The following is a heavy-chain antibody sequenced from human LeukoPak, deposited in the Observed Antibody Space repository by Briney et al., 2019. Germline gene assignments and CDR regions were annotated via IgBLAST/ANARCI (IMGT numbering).Heavy chain of an antibody. CDR1: GGSISSSSYY. CDR2: IYYSGST. V-gene: IGHV4-39*07. CDR3: TRGGPYSSGWYGYDYYMDV. J-gene: IGHJ6*03. D-gene: IGHD6-13*01. Sequence: PSETLSLTCTVSGGSISSSSYYWGWIRQPPGTGLEWIGSIYYSGSTYYNPSLKSRVTISVDTSKNQFSLKLSSVTAADTAVYYCTRGGPYSSGWYGYDYYMDVWGKGTTVTISS.